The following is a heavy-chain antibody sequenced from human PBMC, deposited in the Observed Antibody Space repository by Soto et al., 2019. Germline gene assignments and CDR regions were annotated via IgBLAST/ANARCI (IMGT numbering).Heavy chain of an antibody. CDR2: IYYSGTP. V-gene: IGHV4-59*01. CDR1: GGSISGYY. J-gene: IGHJ5*02. D-gene: IGHD2-15*01. Sequence: PSETLSLTCTVSGGSISGYYWSWIRQPPGKGLEWIGNIYYSGTPTYNPSLKSRVTISVHPSKNQFSLKLSSVTAADTAVYYCARLPWAEYGGICDPSGQGTLVTVSS. CDR3: ARLPWAEYGGICDP.